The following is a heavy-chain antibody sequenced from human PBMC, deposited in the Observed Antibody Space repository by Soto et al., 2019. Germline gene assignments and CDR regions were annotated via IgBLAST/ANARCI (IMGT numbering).Heavy chain of an antibody. V-gene: IGHV1-24*01. J-gene: IGHJ4*02. CDR2: FDPEDGET. CDR3: ATDLLNYDILTGYQRSDY. Sequence: GASVKVSCKVSGYTLTELSMHWVRQAPGKGLEWMGGFDPEDGETIYAQKFQGRVTMTEDTSTDTAYMELSSLRSEDTAVYYCATDLLNYDILTGYQRSDYWGQRTLDTVSS. D-gene: IGHD3-9*01. CDR1: GYTLTELS.